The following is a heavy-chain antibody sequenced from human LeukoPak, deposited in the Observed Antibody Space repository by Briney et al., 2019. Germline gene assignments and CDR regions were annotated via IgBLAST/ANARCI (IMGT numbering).Heavy chain of an antibody. CDR2: IRSKAGSYAT. CDR1: GFTFSGSA. V-gene: IGHV3-73*01. CDR3: TGGTTVTTLDY. D-gene: IGHD4-17*01. Sequence: GGSLRLSCVASGFTFSGSAMHWIRQASGKGLEWVARIRSKAGSYATEYAASVKGRFTISREDSKNTAYLQMNSLKTEDTAVYYCTGGTTVTTLDYWGQGTLVTVSS. J-gene: IGHJ4*02.